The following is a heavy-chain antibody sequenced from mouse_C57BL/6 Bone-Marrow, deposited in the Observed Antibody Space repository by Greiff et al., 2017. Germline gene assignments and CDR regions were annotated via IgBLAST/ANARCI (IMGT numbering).Heavy chain of an antibody. V-gene: IGHV5-6*01. D-gene: IGHD6-1*02. CDR3: ARHGDNYEIASWYFDV. J-gene: IGHJ1*03. CDR1: GFTFSSSG. CDR2: ISSGGSYT. Sequence: EVQRVESGGDLVKPGGSLKLSCAASGFTFSSSGMSWVRQTPDKRLEWVATISSGGSYTYYHDSVKGRFTISRDNAKNTLYLQISSLKSEDTAMYSWARHGDNYEIASWYFDVWGTGTTLTVSS.